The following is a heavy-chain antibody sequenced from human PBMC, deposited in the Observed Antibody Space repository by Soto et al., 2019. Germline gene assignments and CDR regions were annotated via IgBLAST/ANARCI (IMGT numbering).Heavy chain of an antibody. CDR1: GGSISSYY. CDR3: ARVGCSSTSCYGDYYYYGMDV. J-gene: IGHJ6*02. Sequence: PSETLSLTCTISGGSISSYYWSWIRQPPGKGLEWIGYIYYSGSTNYNPSLKSRVTISVDTSKNQFSLKLSSVTAADTAVYYCARVGCSSTSCYGDYYYYGMDVWGQGTTVTVSS. CDR2: IYYSGST. V-gene: IGHV4-59*01. D-gene: IGHD2-2*01.